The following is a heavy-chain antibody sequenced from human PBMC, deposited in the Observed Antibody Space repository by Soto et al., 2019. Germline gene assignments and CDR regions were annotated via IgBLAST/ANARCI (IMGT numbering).Heavy chain of an antibody. V-gene: IGHV3-30-3*01. J-gene: IGHJ3*01. CDR2: SSYDGDTK. D-gene: IGHD6-19*01. CDR1: GFTFSAFD. CDR3: TRDWSAVIGTPFDL. Sequence: QLQLVESGGSVVQPEKSLRLSCEASGFTFSAFDMHWVRQSPGKGLEWVATSSYDGDTKYYANSVKGRFTISRDNSRNTLDLHMNSLRAEDTAMYYCTRDWSAVIGTPFDLWGQGTMVVVSS.